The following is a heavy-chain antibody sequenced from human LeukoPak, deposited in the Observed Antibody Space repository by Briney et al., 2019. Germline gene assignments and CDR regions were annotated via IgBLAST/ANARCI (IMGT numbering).Heavy chain of an antibody. CDR3: AKSLLPKTAVPAAMFLADYYGMDV. V-gene: IGHV3-23*01. D-gene: IGHD2-2*01. Sequence: GGYLRLSCAASGFTFSSYAMSWVRQAPGKGLEWVSAISGSGGSTYYADSVKGRFTISRDNSKNTLYLQMNSLRAEDTAVYYCAKSLLPKTAVPAAMFLADYYGMDVWGQGTTVTVSS. J-gene: IGHJ6*02. CDR1: GFTFSSYA. CDR2: ISGSGGST.